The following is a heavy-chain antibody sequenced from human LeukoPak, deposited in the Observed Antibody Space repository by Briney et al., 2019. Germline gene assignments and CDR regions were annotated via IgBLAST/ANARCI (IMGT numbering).Heavy chain of an antibody. D-gene: IGHD6-6*01. CDR3: ARGWQLVPFDY. J-gene: IGHJ4*02. CDR2: IYYSGST. V-gene: IGHV4-59*01. CDR1: SGSISSYY. Sequence: SETLSLTCTVSSGSISSYYWSWIRQPPGKGLEWIGYIYYSGSTNYNPSLRSRVTISVDTSKNQFSLKLSSVTAADTAVYYCARGWQLVPFDYWGQGTLVTVSS.